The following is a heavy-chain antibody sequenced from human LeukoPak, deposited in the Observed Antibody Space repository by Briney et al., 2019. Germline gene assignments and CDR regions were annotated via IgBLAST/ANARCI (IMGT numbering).Heavy chain of an antibody. Sequence: PGGSLRLSCAASGFTFSSHAMSWIRQAPGEGLEWVSVISGTGDATYYADSVRGRFTISRDNSMNTLYLEMNSLRAEDTAVYYCAKGCGSTCYVPRDYWGQGTLVTVSS. CDR1: GFTFSSHA. J-gene: IGHJ4*02. CDR2: ISGTGDAT. V-gene: IGHV3-23*01. CDR3: AKGCGSTCYVPRDY. D-gene: IGHD2/OR15-2a*01.